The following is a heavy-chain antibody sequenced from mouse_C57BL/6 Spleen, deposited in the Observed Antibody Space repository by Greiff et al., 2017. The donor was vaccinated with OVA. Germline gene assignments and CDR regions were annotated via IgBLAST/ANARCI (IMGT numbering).Heavy chain of an antibody. V-gene: IGHV2-2*01. J-gene: IGHJ1*03. CDR1: GFSLTSYG. CDR2: IWSGGST. Sequence: VMLVESGPGLVQPSQSLSITCTVSGFSLTSYGVHWVRQSPGKGLEWLGVIWSGGSTDYTAAFISRLSISTDNSKSQVFFKMNSLQADDTAIYYCARMDDYDGYFDVWGTGTTVTVSS. D-gene: IGHD2-4*01. CDR3: ARMDDYDGYFDV.